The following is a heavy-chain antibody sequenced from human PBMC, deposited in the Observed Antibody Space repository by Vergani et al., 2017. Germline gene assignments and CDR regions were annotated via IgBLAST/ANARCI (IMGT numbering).Heavy chain of an antibody. CDR1: GFTFSSYA. V-gene: IGHV3-64*01. CDR3: AREHGDYPGGYFDY. CDR2: ISSNGGST. Sequence: EVQLVESGGGLVQPGGSLRLSYAASGFTFSSYAMHWVRQAPGKGLEYVSAISSNGGSTYYANSVKGRFTISRDNSKNTLYLQMGSLRAEDMAVYYCAREHGDYPGGYFDYWGQGTLVTVSS. D-gene: IGHD4-17*01. J-gene: IGHJ4*02.